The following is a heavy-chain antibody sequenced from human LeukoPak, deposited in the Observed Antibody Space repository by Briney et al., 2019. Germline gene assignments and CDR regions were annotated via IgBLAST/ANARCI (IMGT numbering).Heavy chain of an antibody. J-gene: IGHJ4*02. Sequence: PSETLSLTCAVSGGSISSSNWWSWVRQPPGKGLEWIGEIYHSGSTNYNPSLKSRVTISVDKSKNQFSLKLSSVTAADTAVYYCARDSPRRLYSSSWFDYWGQGTLVTVSS. CDR3: ARDSPRRLYSSSWFDY. D-gene: IGHD6-13*01. CDR2: IYHSGST. V-gene: IGHV4-4*02. CDR1: GGSISSSNW.